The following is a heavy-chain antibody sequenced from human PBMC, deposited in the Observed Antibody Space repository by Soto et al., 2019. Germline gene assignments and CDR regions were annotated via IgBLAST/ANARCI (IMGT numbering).Heavy chain of an antibody. V-gene: IGHV3-64*01. CDR3: ARALGYGDTDAFDI. Sequence: EVQLVESGGGLVQPGGSLRLSCAASGFTFSSYAMHWVRQAPGKGLEYVSAISSNGGSIYYANSVKGGFTISRDNSKNTLYLQMGSLRAEDMAVYYCARALGYGDTDAFDIWGQGTMVTVSS. D-gene: IGHD4-17*01. J-gene: IGHJ3*02. CDR1: GFTFSSYA. CDR2: ISSNGGSI.